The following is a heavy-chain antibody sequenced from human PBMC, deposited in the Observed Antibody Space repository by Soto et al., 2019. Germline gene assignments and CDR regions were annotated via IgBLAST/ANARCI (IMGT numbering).Heavy chain of an antibody. D-gene: IGHD4-17*01. Sequence: QVQLQQWGAGLLKPSETLSLTCAVYGGSFSGYYWSWIRQPPGKGLEWIGEINHSGSTIYNPSLKSRVTISVDTSKNQFSLKLSSVTAADTAVYYCARGLKRSRYYGYWGQGTLVTVSS. V-gene: IGHV4-34*01. CDR2: INHSGST. CDR3: ARGLKRSRYYGY. CDR1: GGSFSGYY. J-gene: IGHJ4*02.